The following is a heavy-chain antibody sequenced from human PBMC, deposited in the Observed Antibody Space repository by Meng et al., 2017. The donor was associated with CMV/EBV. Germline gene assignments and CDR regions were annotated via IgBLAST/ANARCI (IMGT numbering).Heavy chain of an antibody. J-gene: IGHJ6*02. V-gene: IGHV3-11*01. Sequence: GGSLRLSCAASGFTFSDYYMSWIRQAPGKGLEWVSYISSCGSTIYYADSVKGRFTISRDNAKNSLYLRMNSLRAEDTAVYYCARESITIFGVVMTGMDVWGQGTTVTVSS. D-gene: IGHD3-3*01. CDR1: GFTFSDYY. CDR2: ISSCGSTI. CDR3: ARESITIFGVVMTGMDV.